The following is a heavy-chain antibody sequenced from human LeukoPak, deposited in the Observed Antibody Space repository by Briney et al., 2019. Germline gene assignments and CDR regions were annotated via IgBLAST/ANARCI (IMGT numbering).Heavy chain of an antibody. D-gene: IGHD2-2*01. Sequence: GSLRLSCAASGFRFSSYAMSWVRQAPGKGLEWVANIKQDGSEKYYADSVKGRFTISRDNARNSLYLQMNSLRAEDMALYYCAKSTQAVPSFDYWGQGILVTVSS. J-gene: IGHJ4*02. CDR2: IKQDGSEK. V-gene: IGHV3-7*03. CDR3: AKSTQAVPSFDY. CDR1: GFRFSSYA.